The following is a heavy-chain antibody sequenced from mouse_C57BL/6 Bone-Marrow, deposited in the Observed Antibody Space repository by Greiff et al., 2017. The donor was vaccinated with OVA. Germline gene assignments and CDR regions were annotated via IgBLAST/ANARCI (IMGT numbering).Heavy chain of an antibody. CDR1: GYTFTSYW. V-gene: IGHV1-55*01. J-gene: IGHJ3*01. Sequence: QVQLQQPGAELVKPGASVKMSCKASGYTFTSYWLTWVKQRPGQGLEWIGDIYPGSGSTNYNEKFKSKATLTVDTSSSTAYMQLSSLTSEDSAVYYCARGWLLPAWFAYWGQGTLVTVSA. CDR2: IYPGSGST. D-gene: IGHD2-3*01. CDR3: ARGWLLPAWFAY.